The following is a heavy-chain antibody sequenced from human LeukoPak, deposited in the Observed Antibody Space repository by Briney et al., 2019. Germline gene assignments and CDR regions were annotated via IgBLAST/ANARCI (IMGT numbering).Heavy chain of an antibody. CDR1: GYTFTDYY. CDR3: AVGAFDY. D-gene: IGHD4-17*01. CDR2: INPNSGGT. Sequence: GASVKVSCKASGYTFTDYYIHWVRQAPGHGLEWMGWINPNSGGTKFAQKFLGWVTMTRDTSINTAYMELSRLRSDDTAEYYCAVGAFDYWGQGTLLTVSS. V-gene: IGHV1-2*04. J-gene: IGHJ4*02.